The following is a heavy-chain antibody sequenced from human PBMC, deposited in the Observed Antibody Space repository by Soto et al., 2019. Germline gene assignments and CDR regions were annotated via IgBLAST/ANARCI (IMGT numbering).Heavy chain of an antibody. CDR1: GFTFSSYS. CDR2: ISGTSDYI. V-gene: IGHV3-21*01. D-gene: IGHD2-15*01. CDR3: ARDHRYCSGSSCRPYYCYYGMDV. Sequence: PGGSLRLSCAASGFTFSSYSMNWVRQAPGRGLEWVAAISGTSDYIYYADSVKGRFTISRDNAKTSLYIQMNSLRAEDTAVYYCARDHRYCSGSSCRPYYCYYGMDVWGQGTTVTVSS. J-gene: IGHJ6*02.